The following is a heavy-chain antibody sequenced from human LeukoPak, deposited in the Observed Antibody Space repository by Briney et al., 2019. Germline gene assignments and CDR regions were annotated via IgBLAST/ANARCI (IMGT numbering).Heavy chain of an antibody. CDR1: GYTFTSYY. CDR2: INPSGGST. J-gene: IGHJ4*02. CDR3: ARDLQRSYYYDSSGYYYLWY. V-gene: IGHV1-46*01. Sequence: ASVKVSCKASGYTFTSYYMHWVRQAPGQGLEWMGIINPSGGSTSYAQKFQGRVTMTRDTSTSTVYMEPSSLRSEDTAVYYCARDLQRSYYYDSSGYYYLWYWGQGTLVTVSS. D-gene: IGHD3-22*01.